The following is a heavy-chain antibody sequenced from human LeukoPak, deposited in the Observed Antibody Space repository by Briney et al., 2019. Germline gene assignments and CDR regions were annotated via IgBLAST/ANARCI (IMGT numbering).Heavy chain of an antibody. CDR3: ARDQASSSGNWFDP. Sequence: SMKVSCKASGGTFSSYAISWVRQAPGQGLEWMGGIIPIFGTANYAQKFQGRVTITTDESTSTAYMELSSLRSDDTAVYYCARDQASSSGNWFDPWGQGTLVTVSS. J-gene: IGHJ5*02. V-gene: IGHV1-69*05. CDR2: IIPIFGTA. CDR1: GGTFSSYA. D-gene: IGHD6-6*01.